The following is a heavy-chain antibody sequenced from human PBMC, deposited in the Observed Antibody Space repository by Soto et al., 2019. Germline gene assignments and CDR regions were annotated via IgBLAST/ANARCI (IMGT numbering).Heavy chain of an antibody. CDR1: GYSFTIYG. CDR2: ISTYDGNT. Sequence: ASVKVSCKASGYSFTIYGITWVRQAPGQGLELMGWISTYDGNTNYAQNFQGRVSMARDTSTSTAYMELRSLRSDDTAVYYCARDRGRSCIGGICPFDYWGQGTLVTVSS. CDR3: ARDRGRSCIGGICPFDY. J-gene: IGHJ4*02. V-gene: IGHV1-18*01. D-gene: IGHD2-15*01.